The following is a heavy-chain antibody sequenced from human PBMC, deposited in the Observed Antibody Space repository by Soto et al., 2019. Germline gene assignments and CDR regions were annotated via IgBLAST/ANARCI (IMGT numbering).Heavy chain of an antibody. D-gene: IGHD3-3*01. J-gene: IGHJ3*02. CDR1: GCSITTYY. CDR3: ARQIGDDPFDI. CDR2: IYRTGST. V-gene: IGHV4-4*09. Sequence: PSESLSLPCPVSGCSITTYYWNWIRQSPGKGLEWIGYIYRTGSTHYNPSLNSRAAISLGTSRNQFSLQLKSVTAADTAVYFCARQIGDDPFDIWGQGTMVTVSS.